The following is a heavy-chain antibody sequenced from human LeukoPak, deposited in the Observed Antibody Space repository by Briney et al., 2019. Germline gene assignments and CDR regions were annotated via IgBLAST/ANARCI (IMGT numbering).Heavy chain of an antibody. V-gene: IGHV4-59*08. D-gene: IGHD3-10*01. J-gene: IGHJ2*01. CDR3: ARRGHYGSGSSSHWYFDL. CDR1: GGSICSHY. CDR2: IYYSGNT. Sequence: TSETLSLTCTVSGGSICSHYWSWLRQPPGKGLEGIGYIYYSGNTNYNPSLKSRVTISVDTSKNQFTLKLSSVTAADTDVEYCARRGHYGSGSSSHWYFDLWGRGTLVTVSS.